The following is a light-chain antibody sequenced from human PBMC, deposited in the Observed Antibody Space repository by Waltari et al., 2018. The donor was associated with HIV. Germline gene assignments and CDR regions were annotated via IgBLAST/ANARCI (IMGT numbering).Light chain of an antibody. J-gene: IGLJ3*02. CDR2: RNN. Sequence: QSVLTQPPSASGTPGQRVTISCSGSSSNIGSNYVYWYQQLPGTTPKLRIYRNNLPTSGVPDRSSGSKSCTSASLAISGLRSEDEADYDCAAWDDSLSGWVFGGGTKLTVL. CDR1: SSNIGSNY. V-gene: IGLV1-47*01. CDR3: AAWDDSLSGWV.